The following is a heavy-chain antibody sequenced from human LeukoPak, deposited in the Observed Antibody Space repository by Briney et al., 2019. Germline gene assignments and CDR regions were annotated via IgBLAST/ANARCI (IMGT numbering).Heavy chain of an antibody. CDR3: ARGAHYYDILTGYPRPQYYFDY. CDR1: GGSFSGYY. CDR2: INHSGST. J-gene: IGHJ4*02. D-gene: IGHD3-9*01. Sequence: SETLSLTCAVYGGSFSGYYWSWIRQPPGKGLEWIGEINHSGSTNYNPSLKSRVTISVDTSKNQFSLKLSSVTAADTAVYYCARGAHYYDILTGYPRPQYYFDYWGQRTLVTVSS. V-gene: IGHV4-34*01.